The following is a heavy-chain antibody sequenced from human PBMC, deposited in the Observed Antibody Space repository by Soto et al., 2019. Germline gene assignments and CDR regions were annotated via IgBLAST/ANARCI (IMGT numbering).Heavy chain of an antibody. CDR3: ARDYRLPGYYYYMDV. Sequence: GGSLRLSCAASGFTFSDHYMDWVRQAPGKGLEWVGRTRNKANSYTTEYAASVKGRFTISRDDSKNSLYLQMNSLKTEDTAVYYCARDYRLPGYYYYMDVWGKGTTVTVSS. V-gene: IGHV3-72*01. D-gene: IGHD6-25*01. J-gene: IGHJ6*03. CDR1: GFTFSDHY. CDR2: TRNKANSYTT.